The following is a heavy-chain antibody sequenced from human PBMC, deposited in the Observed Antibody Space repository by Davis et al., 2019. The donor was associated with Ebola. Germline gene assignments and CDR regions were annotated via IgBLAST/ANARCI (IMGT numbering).Heavy chain of an antibody. Sequence: SETLSLTCAVYGGSFSGYYWGWVRQPPGKRLEWIGNIYFNGNTYYNPSLRSRVLISVDTSRNQFSLKLNSVTAADTAVYYCARDPFFRSGSFDAFDIWGQGTMVTVSS. V-gene: IGHV4-59*12. J-gene: IGHJ3*02. CDR2: IYFNGNT. D-gene: IGHD3-3*01. CDR3: ARDPFFRSGSFDAFDI. CDR1: GGSFSGYY.